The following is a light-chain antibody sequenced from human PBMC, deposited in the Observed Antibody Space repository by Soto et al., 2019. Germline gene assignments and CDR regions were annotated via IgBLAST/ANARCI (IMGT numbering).Light chain of an antibody. V-gene: IGKV1-5*03. Sequence: DIQMTQSPSTLSASVEDRVTITCRASQSISAWVGWYQQKPGKAPKLLVYKASTLETGVPSRFSGSGSGTEFTLTISSRQRDDFATYYCHQYHKFPYTFGQGTKLEIK. J-gene: IGKJ2*01. CDR3: HQYHKFPYT. CDR2: KAS. CDR1: QSISAW.